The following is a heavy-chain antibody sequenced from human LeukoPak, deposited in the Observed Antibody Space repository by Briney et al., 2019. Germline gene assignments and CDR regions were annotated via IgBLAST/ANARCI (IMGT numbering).Heavy chain of an antibody. Sequence: GGSLRLSCAASGFTFSSYSMNWVRQAPGKGLEWVSYIGSSSSTICYGDSVKGRFTISRDNAKNTLYLQMNSLRAEDTAVYYCATTGYSSRNYWGQGTLVTVSS. CDR2: IGSSSSTI. J-gene: IGHJ4*02. D-gene: IGHD6-13*01. CDR1: GFTFSSYS. CDR3: ATTGYSSRNY. V-gene: IGHV3-48*01.